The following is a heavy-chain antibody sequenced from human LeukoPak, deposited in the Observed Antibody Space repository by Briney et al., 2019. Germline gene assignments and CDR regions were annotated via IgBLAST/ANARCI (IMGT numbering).Heavy chain of an antibody. V-gene: IGHV3-21*01. CDR2: ISSSSSYK. D-gene: IGHD6-13*01. CDR1: GFSFSHYS. CDR3: ARETRQQVDYFDY. J-gene: IGHJ4*02. Sequence: PGGSLRLSCAASGFSFSHYSMTWVRQAPGKGLEWVSSISSSSSYKFYADSVKGRFTISRDNAKNSLYLQMNSLRAEDTAVYYCARETRQQVDYFDYWGQGTLVTVSS.